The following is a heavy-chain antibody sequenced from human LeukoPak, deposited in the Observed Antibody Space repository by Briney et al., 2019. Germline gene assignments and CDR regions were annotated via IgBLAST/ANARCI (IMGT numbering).Heavy chain of an antibody. Sequence: GGSLRLSCATSGLTFDNYAMTWVRQAPGKGLEWVSHITGGGDGTYYADSVKGRFTISRDNSKNTLYLQMNSLRAEDTAVYYCARDAYAVADYWGQGTLVTVSS. D-gene: IGHD4-17*01. CDR2: ITGGGDGT. J-gene: IGHJ4*02. V-gene: IGHV3-23*01. CDR3: ARDAYAVADY. CDR1: GLTFDNYA.